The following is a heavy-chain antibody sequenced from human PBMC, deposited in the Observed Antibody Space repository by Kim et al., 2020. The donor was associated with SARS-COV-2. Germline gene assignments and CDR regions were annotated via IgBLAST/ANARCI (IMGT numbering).Heavy chain of an antibody. V-gene: IGHV3-23*01. D-gene: IGHD6-19*01. Sequence: ADSVKGRFTISRDNSKNTLYLQMNSLRAEDTAVYYCAKAWAVAGQGYFQHWGQGTLVTVSS. J-gene: IGHJ1*01. CDR3: AKAWAVAGQGYFQH.